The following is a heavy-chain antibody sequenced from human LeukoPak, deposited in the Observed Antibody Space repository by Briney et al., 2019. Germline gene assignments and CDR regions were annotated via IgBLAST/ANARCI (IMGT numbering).Heavy chain of an antibody. CDR1: GYTFTGYY. D-gene: IGHD1-26*01. CDR3: ASYPRYSSSPPFDY. Sequence: LAASVKVSCKASGYTFTGYYMHWVRQAPGQGLEWMGWINPNTGGTNYAQKFQGRVTMTRDTTISAAFMELSRLTSDDTAVYYCASYPRYSSSPPFDYWGQGTLVTVSS. CDR2: INPNTGGT. V-gene: IGHV1-2*03. J-gene: IGHJ4*02.